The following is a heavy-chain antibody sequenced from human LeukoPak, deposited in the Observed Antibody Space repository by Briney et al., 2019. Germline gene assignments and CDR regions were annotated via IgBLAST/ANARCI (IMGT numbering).Heavy chain of an antibody. J-gene: IGHJ4*02. V-gene: IGHV3-33*06. CDR3: AKDLVDYGDSYYFDY. Sequence: GGSLRLSCAASGFTFSTYGMHWVRQAPGKGLEWVAVIWYDGSNKYYANSVKGRFTISRDNSKNTLYLQMNSLRAEDTAVYCCAKDLVDYGDSYYFDYWGQGTLVTVSS. D-gene: IGHD4-17*01. CDR2: IWYDGSNK. CDR1: GFTFSTYG.